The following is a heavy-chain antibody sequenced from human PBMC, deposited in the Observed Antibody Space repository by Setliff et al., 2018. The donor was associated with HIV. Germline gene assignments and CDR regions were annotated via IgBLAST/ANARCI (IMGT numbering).Heavy chain of an antibody. Sequence: ASVKVSCKASRYTFTGYYMHWVRQAPGQGLEWMGWINPNSGGTNYAQKFQGRVTMTRDTSVSTAYMELSRLRSDDTAVYYCARGMDDSSGYYYGYYDYYMDVWGKGTTVTVSS. V-gene: IGHV1-2*02. J-gene: IGHJ6*03. CDR1: RYTFTGYY. D-gene: IGHD3-22*01. CDR3: ARGMDDSSGYYYGYYDYYMDV. CDR2: INPNSGGT.